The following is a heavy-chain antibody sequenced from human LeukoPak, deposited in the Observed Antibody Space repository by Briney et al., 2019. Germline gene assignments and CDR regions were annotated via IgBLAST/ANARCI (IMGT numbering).Heavy chain of an antibody. CDR3: ARDRTTVTTNWFDP. Sequence: SPTLSLTCTVSGGSISSGDYYWSWIRQPPGKGLEGIGYIYYSGSTYYNPSLKSRVTISVDTSKNQFSLKLSSVTAADTAVYYCARDRTTVTTNWFDPWGQGTLVTVSS. CDR2: IYYSGST. CDR1: GGSISSGDYY. D-gene: IGHD4-17*01. V-gene: IGHV4-30-4*08. J-gene: IGHJ5*02.